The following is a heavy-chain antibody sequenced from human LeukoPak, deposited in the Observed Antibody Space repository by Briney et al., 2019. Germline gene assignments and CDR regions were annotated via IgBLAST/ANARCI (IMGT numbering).Heavy chain of an antibody. CDR2: INHSGST. CDR1: GGSFSGYY. Sequence: SETLSLTCAVYGGSFSGYYWSWIRQPPGKGLEWIGEINHSGSTNYNPSLKSRVTISVDTSKNQFSLKLSSVTAADTAVYYCARGTDVASYYDILTGYYCFDPWGQGTLVTVSS. CDR3: ARGTDVASYYDILTGYYCFDP. J-gene: IGHJ5*02. D-gene: IGHD3-9*01. V-gene: IGHV4-34*01.